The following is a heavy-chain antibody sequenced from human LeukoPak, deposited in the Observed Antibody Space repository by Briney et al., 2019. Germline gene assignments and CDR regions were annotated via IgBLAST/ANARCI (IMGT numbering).Heavy chain of an antibody. V-gene: IGHV1-18*01. Sequence: GASVKVSCKASGYTFTNYGISWVRQAPGQGLEWLAWINGYNGDTNHAQKLQGRVTMTTDTSTNTAFMELRSLTSDDTAAYYCARDLRSSSVCYFDYWGQGTLVTVSS. CDR3: ARDLRSSSVCYFDY. J-gene: IGHJ4*02. D-gene: IGHD6-6*01. CDR2: INGYNGDT. CDR1: GYTFTNYG.